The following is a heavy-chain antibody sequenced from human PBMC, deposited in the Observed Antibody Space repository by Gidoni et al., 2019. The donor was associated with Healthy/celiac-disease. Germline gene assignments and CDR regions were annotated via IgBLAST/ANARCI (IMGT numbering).Heavy chain of an antibody. CDR1: GGSFSGYY. CDR2: INHSGST. Sequence: QVPLQQWGAGLLKPSETLSLTCAVSGGSFSGYYWSWIRQPPGKGLEWIGEINHSGSTNYNPSLKSRVTRSVDTSKNQFSLKLSSVTAADTAVYYCARGGLHPGFDPWGQGTLVTVSS. V-gene: IGHV4-34*01. CDR3: ARGGLHPGFDP. D-gene: IGHD4-4*01. J-gene: IGHJ5*02.